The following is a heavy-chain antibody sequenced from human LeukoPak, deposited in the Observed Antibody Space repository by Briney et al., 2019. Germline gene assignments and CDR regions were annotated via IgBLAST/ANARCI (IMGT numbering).Heavy chain of an antibody. D-gene: IGHD1-1*01. V-gene: IGHV4-38-2*02. J-gene: IGHJ4*02. Sequence: SETLSLTCAVSGYFISSGYYWDWIRQPPGKGLGWIGSIYHSGSTYYNPSLKSRVTISVDTSKNQFSLRLSSVTAADTAVYYCARDIERGTLDYWGQGNLVTVSS. CDR2: IYHSGST. CDR3: ARDIERGTLDY. CDR1: GYFISSGYY.